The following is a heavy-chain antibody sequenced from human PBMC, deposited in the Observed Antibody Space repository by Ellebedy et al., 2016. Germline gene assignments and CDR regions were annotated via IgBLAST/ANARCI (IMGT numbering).Heavy chain of an antibody. CDR2: IWYDGSNK. CDR1: GFTFSSYG. J-gene: IGHJ5*02. Sequence: GESLKISCAASGFTFSSYGMHWVRQAPGKGLEWVAVIWYDGSNKYYADSVKGRFTISRDNSKNTLYLQMNSLRAEDTAVYYCARGSPWNDGENWFDPWGQGTLVTVSS. V-gene: IGHV3-33*08. D-gene: IGHD1-1*01. CDR3: ARGSPWNDGENWFDP.